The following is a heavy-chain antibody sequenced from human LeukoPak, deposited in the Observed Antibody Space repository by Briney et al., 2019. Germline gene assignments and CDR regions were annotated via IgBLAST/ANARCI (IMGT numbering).Heavy chain of an antibody. Sequence: GASVKVSCKASGYTFTSYDINWVRQAIGQGLEWMGWMNPNSGNTGYAQKFQGRVTMTRNTSISTAYMELSSLRSEDTAVYYCARVIRIAAAGTGLSYWGQGTLVTVSS. CDR3: ARVIRIAAAGTGLSY. J-gene: IGHJ4*02. V-gene: IGHV1-8*01. CDR2: MNPNSGNT. CDR1: GYTFTSYD. D-gene: IGHD6-13*01.